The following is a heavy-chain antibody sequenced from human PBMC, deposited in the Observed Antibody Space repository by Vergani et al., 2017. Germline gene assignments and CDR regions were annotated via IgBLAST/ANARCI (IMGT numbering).Heavy chain of an antibody. CDR3: ASGVPGYQLATQYFQH. CDR2: ISSSSSYR. D-gene: IGHD2-2*01. CDR1: GFTFGSYS. J-gene: IGHJ1*01. Sequence: EVQLVESGGGLVKPGGSLRLSCVASGFTFGSYSMNWVRQAPGKGLEWVSFISSSSSYRYYADSVKGRFTISRDNGEYSLLLQMNSLRPEDTAVYYCASGVPGYQLATQYFQHWGQGTPGHRLL. V-gene: IGHV3-21*01.